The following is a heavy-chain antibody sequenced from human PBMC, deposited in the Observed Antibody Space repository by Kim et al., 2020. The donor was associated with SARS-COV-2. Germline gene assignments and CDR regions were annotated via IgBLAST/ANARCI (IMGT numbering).Heavy chain of an antibody. CDR1: GFTFSSYS. CDR2: ISSSSSTI. CDR3: ARDSGSYRYSFDY. Sequence: GGSLRLSCAASGFTFSSYSMNWVRQAPGKGLEWVSYISSSSSTIYYADSVKGRFTISRDNAKNSLYLQMNSLRAEDTAVYYCARDSGSYRYSFDYWGQGTLVTVSS. D-gene: IGHD1-26*01. J-gene: IGHJ4*02. V-gene: IGHV3-48*04.